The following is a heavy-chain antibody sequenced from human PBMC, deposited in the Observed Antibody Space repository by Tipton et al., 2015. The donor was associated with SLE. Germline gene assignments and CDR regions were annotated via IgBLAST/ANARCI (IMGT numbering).Heavy chain of an antibody. CDR3: AREASDGSGSYPFDL. J-gene: IGHJ2*01. D-gene: IGHD3-10*01. CDR2: IYYSGST. CDR1: GCSISSYY. V-gene: IGHV4-59*01. Sequence: TLSLTCTVSGCSISSYYWSWIRQPPGKGLEWIGYIYYSGSTNYNPSLKSRVTISVDTSKNQFSLKLSSVTAADTAVYYCAREASDGSGSYPFDLWGRGTLVTVSS.